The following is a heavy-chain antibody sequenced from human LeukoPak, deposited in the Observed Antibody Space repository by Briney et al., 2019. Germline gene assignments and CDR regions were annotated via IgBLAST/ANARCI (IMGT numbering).Heavy chain of an antibody. CDR2: INTDGSRT. CDR1: GFTFSGYW. J-gene: IGHJ4*02. CDR3: ARDRTTMIVGGGENFDY. D-gene: IGHD3-22*01. Sequence: GGSLRLSCVASGFTFSGYWMHWVRQAPGKGLVWVSRINTDGSRTSYADSVKGRFTISRDNAKNSLYLQMNSLRAEDTAVYYCARDRTTMIVGGGENFDYWGQGTLVTVSS. V-gene: IGHV3-74*01.